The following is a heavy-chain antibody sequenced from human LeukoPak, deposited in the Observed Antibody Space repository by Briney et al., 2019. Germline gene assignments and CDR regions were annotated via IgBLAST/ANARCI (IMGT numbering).Heavy chain of an antibody. D-gene: IGHD5-12*01. Sequence: SETLSLTCTVSGGSIRSSYYYWGWIRQPPGKGLEWIGSIYDSGSTYYNPSLKSRVTISVDTSKNQFSLKLNSVTAADTAVYYCAGESYSGYDDYYYYGMDVWGQGTTVTVSS. CDR2: IYDSGST. CDR1: GGSIRSSYYY. J-gene: IGHJ6*02. V-gene: IGHV4-39*02. CDR3: AGESYSGYDDYYYYGMDV.